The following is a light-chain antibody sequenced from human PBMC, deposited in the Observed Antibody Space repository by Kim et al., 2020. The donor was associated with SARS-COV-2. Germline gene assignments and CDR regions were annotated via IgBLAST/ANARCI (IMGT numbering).Light chain of an antibody. V-gene: IGLV1-44*01. CDR1: SSNIGSNI. CDR3: ASWDDRLNGMV. Sequence: GQWVTISCSGSSSNIGSNIVNWFQQLPGTAPQLLIYTNTKRPSGVPDRFSGSKSGTSASLAISGLQSEDEADYFCASWDDRLNGMVFGGGTQLTV. J-gene: IGLJ3*02. CDR2: TNT.